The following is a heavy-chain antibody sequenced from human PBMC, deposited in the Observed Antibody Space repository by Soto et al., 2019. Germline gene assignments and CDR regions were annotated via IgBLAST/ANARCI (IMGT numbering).Heavy chain of an antibody. J-gene: IGHJ4*02. CDR3: ARLGGDVRVAYDFLWDS. Sequence: SETLSLTCRVSDCSMNSDSSYWGWIRQPPGKGLEWIGVITHSASTYHTLSRKCRVTMSVGASRNQFYLKLPSMTAADTAVYSCARLGGDVRVAYDFLWDSWGQGTLVTVS. D-gene: IGHD3-3*01. CDR1: DCSMNSDSSY. V-gene: IGHV4-39*01. CDR2: ITHSAST.